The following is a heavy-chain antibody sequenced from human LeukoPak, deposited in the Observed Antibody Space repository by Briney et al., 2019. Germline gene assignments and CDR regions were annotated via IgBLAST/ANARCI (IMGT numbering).Heavy chain of an antibody. J-gene: IGHJ4*02. CDR2: ISGNGDKT. Sequence: GGSLRLSCAASGFTFSSYGMSWVRQAPGKGLEWVSTISGNGDKTCYADSVKGRFTISRDNSKNTLYLQMNSLRAEDTALFYCAKSSCSSSSCCTDYWGQGTLVTVPS. D-gene: IGHD2-2*02. CDR1: GFTFSSYG. CDR3: AKSSCSSSSCCTDY. V-gene: IGHV3-23*01.